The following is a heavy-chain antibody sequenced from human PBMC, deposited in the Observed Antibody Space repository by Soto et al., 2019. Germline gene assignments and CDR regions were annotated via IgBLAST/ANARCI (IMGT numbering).Heavy chain of an antibody. CDR3: ARAQGDPVSLVRGVIFRDDWYFDL. J-gene: IGHJ2*01. V-gene: IGHV3-30-3*01. CDR1: GFTFSGYT. Sequence: QVQLVESGGGVVQPGRSLRLSCAASGFTFSGYTMHWVRQAPGKGLEWMAVISNDGSNKYYADSVKGRFTISRDNSKNTLYLQMSSLIAEDTAVYYCARAQGDPVSLVRGVIFRDDWYFDLWGRGTLVTVSS. CDR2: ISNDGSNK. D-gene: IGHD3-10*01.